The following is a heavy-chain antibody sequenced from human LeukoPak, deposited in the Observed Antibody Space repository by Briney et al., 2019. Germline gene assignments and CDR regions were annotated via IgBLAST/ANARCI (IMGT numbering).Heavy chain of an antibody. J-gene: IGHJ4*02. CDR1: GYTFTDYY. V-gene: IGHV1-2*06. D-gene: IGHD5-12*01. CDR2: INPNSGGT. CDR3: ARDIGYGDYGRDY. Sequence: ASVKVSCRASGYTFTDYYIHRVRQAPGQGLEWMGRINPNSGGTDHAHKFRGRVTMTRDTSISTAFMDLSGLISDDTAVYYCARDIGYGDYGRDYWGQGTLVTVSS.